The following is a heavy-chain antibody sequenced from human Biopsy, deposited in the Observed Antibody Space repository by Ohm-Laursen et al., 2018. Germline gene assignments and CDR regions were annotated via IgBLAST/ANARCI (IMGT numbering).Heavy chain of an antibody. CDR3: TRAGGGKIYGL. CDR2: IHYSGNR. CDR1: GASIGTGAYY. D-gene: IGHD3/OR15-3a*01. Sequence: TLSLTCTVSGASIGTGAYYWTWIRQRPGAGLEWVGYIHYSGNRLYNPSLKSRLSLSVDTTKNQFSLKLTSVNAADTAVYYCTRAGGGKIYGLWGQGAQVTVSS. V-gene: IGHV4-31*03. J-gene: IGHJ4*02.